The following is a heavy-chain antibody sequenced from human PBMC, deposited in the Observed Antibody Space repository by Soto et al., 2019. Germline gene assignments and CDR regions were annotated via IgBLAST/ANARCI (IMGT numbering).Heavy chain of an antibody. CDR3: ARLKRLFGSAFDI. CDR2: IIPIFGTA. Sequence: ASVKVSCKVSGYTLTELSMHWVRQAPGKGLEWMGGIIPIFGTANYAQKFQGRVTITADESTSTAYMELSSLRSEDTAVYYCARLKRLFGSAFDIWGQGTMVTVSS. J-gene: IGHJ3*02. CDR1: GYTLTELS. D-gene: IGHD3-3*01. V-gene: IGHV1-69*13.